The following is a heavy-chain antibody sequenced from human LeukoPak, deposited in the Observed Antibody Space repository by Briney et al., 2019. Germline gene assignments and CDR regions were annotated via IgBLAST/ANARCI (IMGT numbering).Heavy chain of an antibody. CDR1: GGSISSYY. D-gene: IGHD5-18*01. J-gene: IGHJ4*02. CDR3: ARQLWSLIVY. Sequence: PSETLSLTCTVSGGSISSYYWSWIRQPPGKGLEWIGYIYYSGSTNYNPSLKSRVTISVDTSKNQFSLKLSSVTAADTAVYYCARQLWSLIVYWGQGTLVTVSS. CDR2: IYYSGST. V-gene: IGHV4-59*08.